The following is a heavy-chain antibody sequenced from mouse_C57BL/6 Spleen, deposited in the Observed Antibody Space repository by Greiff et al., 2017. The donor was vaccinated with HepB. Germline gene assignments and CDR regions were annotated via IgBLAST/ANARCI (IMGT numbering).Heavy chain of an antibody. CDR2: IHPNSGST. V-gene: IGHV1-64*01. CDR3: AREDGAYYAMDY. CDR1: GYTFTSYW. D-gene: IGHD1-1*02. Sequence: QVQLRQPGAELVKPGASVKLSCKASGYTFTSYWMHWVKQRPGQGLEWIGMIHPNSGSTNYNEKFKSKATLTVAKSSSTAYMQLSSLTSEDSAVYYCAREDGAYYAMDYWGQGTSVTVSS. J-gene: IGHJ4*01.